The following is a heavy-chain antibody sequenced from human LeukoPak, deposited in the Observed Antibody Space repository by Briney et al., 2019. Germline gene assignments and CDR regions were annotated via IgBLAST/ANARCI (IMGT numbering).Heavy chain of an antibody. CDR2: IYYSGST. CDR1: GGSISSYY. CDR3: ARGPVLRYSHAFDI. V-gene: IGHV4-59*01. J-gene: IGHJ3*02. Sequence: PSETLSFTCTVSGGSISSYYWSWIRQPPRKAQERIGYIYYSGSTNYNPSLKSRVTISVDTSKNQFSLKLSSVTAADTAVYYCARGPVLRYSHAFDIWGQGTMVTVSS. D-gene: IGHD3-9*01.